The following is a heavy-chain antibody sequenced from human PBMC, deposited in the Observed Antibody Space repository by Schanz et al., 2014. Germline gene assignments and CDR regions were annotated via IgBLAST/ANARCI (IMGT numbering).Heavy chain of an antibody. Sequence: EVQLVESGGGVVRPGGSLRLSCAASGFGFDDYAMSWVRQAPGKGLEWVSGINWNGGSTGYADSVKGRFTISRDNAKNSPYLQMNSLRAESTALYSGARDAAQSCIGPNCLEYYQHWGQGALVTVSS. D-gene: IGHD2-2*01. J-gene: IGHJ1*01. CDR1: GFGFDDYA. V-gene: IGHV3-20*04. CDR3: ARDAAQSCIGPNCLEYYQH. CDR2: INWNGGST.